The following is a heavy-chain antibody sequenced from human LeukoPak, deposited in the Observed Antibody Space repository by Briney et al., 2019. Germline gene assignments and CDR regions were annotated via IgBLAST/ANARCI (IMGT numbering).Heavy chain of an antibody. V-gene: IGHV3-48*01. CDR3: ARVMGIVVVPAAIGDIDY. D-gene: IGHD2-2*03. Sequence: GGSLRLSCAASGFTFSSYSMNWVRQAPGKGLEWVSYISSSSGTIYCADSVKGRFTISRDNAKNSLYLQMNSLRAEDTAVYYCARVMGIVVVPAAIGDIDYWGQGTLVTVSS. J-gene: IGHJ4*02. CDR2: ISSSSGTI. CDR1: GFTFSSYS.